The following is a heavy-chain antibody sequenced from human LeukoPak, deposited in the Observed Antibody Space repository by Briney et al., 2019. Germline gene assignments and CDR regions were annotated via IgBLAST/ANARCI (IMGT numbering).Heavy chain of an antibody. CDR3: ARDLPLGYCSSTSCSNPDY. Sequence: PGGSLRLSCAASGFTFSSYNMNWVRQAPGKGLEWVSYISSSGSTIYYADSVKGRFTISRDNAKNSLYLQMNSLRAEDTAVYYCARDLPLGYCSSTSCSNPDYWGQGTLVTVSS. CDR2: ISSSGSTI. CDR1: GFTFSSYN. J-gene: IGHJ4*02. V-gene: IGHV3-48*04. D-gene: IGHD2-2*01.